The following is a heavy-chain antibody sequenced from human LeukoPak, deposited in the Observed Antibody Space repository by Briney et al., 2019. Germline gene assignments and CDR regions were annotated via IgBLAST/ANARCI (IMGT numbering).Heavy chain of an antibody. J-gene: IGHJ4*02. CDR3: ARADMVRDPYYFDY. V-gene: IGHV1-18*01. D-gene: IGHD3-10*01. CDR1: GYTFTSFG. CDR2: ISAYNGNT. Sequence: ASVKVSCKASGYTFTSFGLSWVRQAPGQGLEWMGWISAYNGNTNYARKLQGRVTMTTDTSTSTAYMELRSLGSDDTAVYYCARADMVRDPYYFDYWGQGTLVTVSS.